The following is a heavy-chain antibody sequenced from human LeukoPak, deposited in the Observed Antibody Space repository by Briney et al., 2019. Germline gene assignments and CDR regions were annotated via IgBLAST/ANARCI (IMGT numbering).Heavy chain of an antibody. D-gene: IGHD3-10*01. CDR1: GFTFSSYA. Sequence: QPGGSLRLSCAASGFTFSSYAMSWVRQAPGKGLEWVSAISGSGGSTYYADSVKGRFTISRDNSKNTLYLQMNSLRAEDTAVYYCAKVRAYYYGSGSYIGYWGQGTLVTVSS. V-gene: IGHV3-23*01. CDR2: ISGSGGST. CDR3: AKVRAYYYGSGSYIGY. J-gene: IGHJ4*02.